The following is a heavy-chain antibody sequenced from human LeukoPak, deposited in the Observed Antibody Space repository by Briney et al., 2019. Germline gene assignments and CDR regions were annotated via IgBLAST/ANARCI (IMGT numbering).Heavy chain of an antibody. D-gene: IGHD5-12*01. J-gene: IGHJ4*02. CDR3: ARDLRYSGYEKPRDY. V-gene: IGHV3-66*01. CDR2: IYSGGST. CDR1: GFTVSSNY. Sequence: QTGGSLRLSCAASGFTVSSNYMSWVRQAPGKGLEWVSVIYSGGSTYYADSVKGRFTISRDNSKNTLYLQMNSLRAEDTAVYYCARDLRYSGYEKPRDYWGQGTLVTVSS.